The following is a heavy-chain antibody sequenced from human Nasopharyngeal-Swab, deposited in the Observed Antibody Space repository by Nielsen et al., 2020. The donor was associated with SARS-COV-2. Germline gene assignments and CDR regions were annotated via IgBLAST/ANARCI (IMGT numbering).Heavy chain of an antibody. V-gene: IGHV3-48*04. CDR1: GFTFGSYT. D-gene: IGHD5-18*01. J-gene: IGHJ3*02. CDR3: VRDGALIQLWLLPHALDI. CDR2: ISSSGSIA. Sequence: ESLKISCEASGFTFGSYTMNWVRQAPGKGLEWVSFISSSGSIAYYADSVKGRFTISRDNANNSLYLQMNSLRADEPAVYYCVRDGALIQLWLLPHALDIWGQGTLVTVSS.